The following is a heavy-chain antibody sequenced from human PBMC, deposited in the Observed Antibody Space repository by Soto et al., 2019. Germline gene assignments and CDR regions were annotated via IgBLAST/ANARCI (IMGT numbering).Heavy chain of an antibody. J-gene: IGHJ4*02. CDR3: ARDVLYSTSRIDS. Sequence: PSETLSLTCTVSGCSISSSGYYWSWIRQHPGKGLEWIGYIYDSGSTYYTPSLRSRVTISVDTSKNQFSLKLSSVTAADTAVYYCARDVLYSTSRIDSWGQGTLVTVSS. CDR1: GCSISSSGYY. V-gene: IGHV4-30-4*08. D-gene: IGHD6-6*01. CDR2: IYDSGST.